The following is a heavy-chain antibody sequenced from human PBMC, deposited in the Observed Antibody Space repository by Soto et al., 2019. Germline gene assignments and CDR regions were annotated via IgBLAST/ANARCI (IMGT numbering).Heavy chain of an antibody. CDR1: GGSINSDDYY. J-gene: IGHJ5*02. CDR3: ARAKGLVTVTTSWFDP. D-gene: IGHD4-17*01. V-gene: IGHV4-30-4*01. CDR2: IYYSGST. Sequence: QVQLQESGPGLVKPSQTLSLTCTVSGGSINSDDYYWSWIRQPPGKGLEWIGYIYYSGSTYYNPSLKSRVSISADTSKNQFSLKLSSVTAADTAVYYCARAKGLVTVTTSWFDPWGQGTLVTVSS.